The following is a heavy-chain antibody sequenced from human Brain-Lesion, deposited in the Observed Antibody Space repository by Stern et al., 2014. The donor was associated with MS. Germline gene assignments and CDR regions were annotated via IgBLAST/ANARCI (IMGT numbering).Heavy chain of an antibody. V-gene: IGHV4-61*02. CDR1: GGSISSGGYY. CDR3: ARGRVVPGFQYYATDV. J-gene: IGHJ6*02. CDR2: IFNSGST. Sequence: QLQLQESGPGLVKPSQTLSLSCTVSGGSISSGGYYWSWIRQPAGKGLEWIGRIFNSGSTSYNPSLKSRVTISIDTPKNQFSLRLNSMTAADTAVYYCARGRVVPGFQYYATDVWGQGTTVIVSS. D-gene: IGHD2-2*01.